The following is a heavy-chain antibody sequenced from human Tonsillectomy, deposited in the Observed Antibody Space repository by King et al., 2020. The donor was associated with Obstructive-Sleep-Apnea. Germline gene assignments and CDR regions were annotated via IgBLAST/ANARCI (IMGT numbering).Heavy chain of an antibody. CDR3: VKDLWVYQGRSSSAIDY. J-gene: IGHJ4*02. V-gene: IGHV3-30*02. CDR1: AFTFSSYG. D-gene: IGHD6-13*01. Sequence: VQLVESGGGVVQPGGSLRLSCAASAFTFSSYGMYWVRQAPGKGLEWVAFIRFDGGNKHYADSVKGRFTISRDNSKNTLYLQMNSLRAEDTGVYYCVKDLWVYQGRSSSAIDYWGQGTLVTVSS. CDR2: IRFDGGNK.